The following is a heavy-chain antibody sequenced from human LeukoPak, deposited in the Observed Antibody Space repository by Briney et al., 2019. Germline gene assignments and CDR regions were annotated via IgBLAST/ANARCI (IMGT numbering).Heavy chain of an antibody. D-gene: IGHD2-15*01. Sequence: SETLSLTCIVSGGSISSSSHYWGWIRQPPGKGLEWIGSIYYSGSTYYNLSLKSRVTIPVDTSNNQFSLKLSSVTAADTAVYYCARQGYCSGGSCYKFFDYWGQGTLVTVSS. J-gene: IGHJ4*02. CDR3: ARQGYCSGGSCYKFFDY. CDR1: GGSISSSSHY. CDR2: IYYSGST. V-gene: IGHV4-39*01.